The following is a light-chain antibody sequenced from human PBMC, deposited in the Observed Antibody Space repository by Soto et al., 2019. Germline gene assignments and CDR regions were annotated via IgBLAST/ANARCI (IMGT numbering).Light chain of an antibody. CDR3: QQYDSYSWT. CDR2: DAS. CDR1: QSISSW. V-gene: IGKV1-5*01. J-gene: IGKJ1*01. Sequence: DIQMTLSPSTLVAYVGDRVTITCRASQSISSWLAWYQQQPGKDPKLLIYDASSLESGVPSRFTGSGSGTAFTLTISSLQPDDFPSYYCQQYDSYSWTFGQGTKVGI.